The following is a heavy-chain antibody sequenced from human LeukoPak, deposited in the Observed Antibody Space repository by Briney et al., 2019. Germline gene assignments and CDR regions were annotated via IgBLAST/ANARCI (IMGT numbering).Heavy chain of an antibody. CDR3: ARDLPHDYYDSSGIDY. J-gene: IGHJ4*02. Sequence: GGSLRLSCAASGFTFSSYWMSWVRQAPGKGLEWVANIKQDGSEKYYVDSVKGRFTISRDNAKNSLYLQMNSLRAEDTAVYYCARDLPHDYYDSSGIDYWGQGTLVTVSS. V-gene: IGHV3-7*01. CDR1: GFTFSSYW. D-gene: IGHD3-22*01. CDR2: IKQDGSEK.